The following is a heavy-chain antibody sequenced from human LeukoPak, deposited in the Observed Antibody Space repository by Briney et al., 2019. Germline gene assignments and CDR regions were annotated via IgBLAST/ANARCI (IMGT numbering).Heavy chain of an antibody. J-gene: IGHJ4*02. D-gene: IGHD2-2*01. Sequence: PGGSLRLSCAASGFTFSSYAMSWVRQAPGKGLEWVSAISGSGGSTYYADSVKGRFTISRDNSKNTLYLQMNSLRAEDTAVYYCAKDELFIVVVPAAPGYWGQGTLVTVSS. V-gene: IGHV3-23*01. CDR3: AKDELFIVVVPAAPGY. CDR2: ISGSGGST. CDR1: GFTFSSYA.